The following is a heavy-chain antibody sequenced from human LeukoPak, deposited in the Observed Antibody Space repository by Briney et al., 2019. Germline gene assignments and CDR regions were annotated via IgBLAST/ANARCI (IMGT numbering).Heavy chain of an antibody. D-gene: IGHD6-19*01. CDR2: IIPIFGTA. CDR1: GGTFSSYA. J-gene: IGHJ6*03. Sequence: GASVKVSCKASGGTFSSYAISWVRQAPGQGLEWMGGIIPIFGTANYAQKFQGRVTITADESMSTAYMELSSLRSEDTAVYYCARGPGVAGYYYYMDVWGKGTTVTVSS. CDR3: ARGPGVAGYYYYMDV. V-gene: IGHV1-69*13.